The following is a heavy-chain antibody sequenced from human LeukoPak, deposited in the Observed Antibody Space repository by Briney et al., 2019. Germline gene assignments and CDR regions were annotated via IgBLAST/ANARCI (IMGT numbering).Heavy chain of an antibody. V-gene: IGHV3-21*01. CDR3: AREVVIVVEPAANTIDY. CDR1: GYTLTELS. J-gene: IGHJ4*02. Sequence: SCKVSGYTLTELSMHWVRQAPGKGLEWVSAISKSGTYIKYADSVKGRFTVSRDNAKNSLFLQMNSLRVEDTAVYYCAREVVIVVEPAANTIDYWGQGTRVTVSS. CDR2: ISKSGTYI. D-gene: IGHD2-2*01.